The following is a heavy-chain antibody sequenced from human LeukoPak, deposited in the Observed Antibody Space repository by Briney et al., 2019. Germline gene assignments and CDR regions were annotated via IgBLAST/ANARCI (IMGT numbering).Heavy chain of an antibody. V-gene: IGHV4-31*03. D-gene: IGHD5-24*01. CDR2: IYYSGST. Sequence: PSQTLSLTCTVSGGSISSGGYYWSWIRQHPGKGLEWIGYIYYSGSTYYNPSLKSRVTISVDTSKNQFSLKLSSVTAADAAVYYCARIKDGYNYRYYFDYWGQGTLVTVSS. CDR1: GGSISSGGYY. J-gene: IGHJ4*02. CDR3: ARIKDGYNYRYYFDY.